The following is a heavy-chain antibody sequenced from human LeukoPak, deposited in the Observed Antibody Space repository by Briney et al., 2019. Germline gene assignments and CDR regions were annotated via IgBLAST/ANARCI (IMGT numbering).Heavy chain of an antibody. J-gene: IGHJ5*02. CDR3: ARERVAGTVGGVFWFDP. CDR1: GGSISSYY. Sequence: PSETLSLTCTVSGGSISSYYWSWIRQPAGKGLEWIGRIYTSGSTNYNPSLKSRVTMSVDTSKNQFSLKLSSVTAADTAVYYGARERVAGTVGGVFWFDPWGQGTLVTVSS. V-gene: IGHV4-4*07. D-gene: IGHD6-19*01. CDR2: IYTSGST.